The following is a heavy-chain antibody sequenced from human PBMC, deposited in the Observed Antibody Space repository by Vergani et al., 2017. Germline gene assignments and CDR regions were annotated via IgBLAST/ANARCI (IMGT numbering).Heavy chain of an antibody. Sequence: QVQLQQSGPGLVKPSPTLSLTCAISGDSVSSNSAAWNWIRQSPSRGLEWLGRTYYRSKWYNDYAVSVKSRITINPDTSKNQFSLQLNSVTPEDTAVYYCARDQDLVYCSSTSCYRSYYYYYYGMDVWGQGTTVTVSS. D-gene: IGHD2-2*01. CDR3: ARDQDLVYCSSTSCYRSYYYYYYGMDV. CDR2: TYYRSKWYN. V-gene: IGHV6-1*01. J-gene: IGHJ6*02. CDR1: GDSVSSNSAA.